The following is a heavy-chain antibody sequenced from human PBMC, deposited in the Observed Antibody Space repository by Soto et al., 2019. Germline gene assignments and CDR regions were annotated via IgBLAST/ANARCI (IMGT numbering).Heavy chain of an antibody. J-gene: IGHJ6*02. CDR2: IYQSGST. CDR3: ATQSYRNSGASYYYAMDV. D-gene: IGHD4-4*01. Sequence: SETLSLTCAVSGGSISSGGYSWSWIRQPPGKGLEWIGYIYQSGSTYYNPSLKSRVTISVDRSRTQFSLKLSSVTAADTAVSFCATQSYRNSGASYYYAMDVCGQGTTVTASS. CDR1: GGSISSGGYS. V-gene: IGHV4-30-2*01.